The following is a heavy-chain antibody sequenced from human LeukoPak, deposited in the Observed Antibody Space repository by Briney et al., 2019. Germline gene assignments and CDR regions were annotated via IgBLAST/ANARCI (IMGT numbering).Heavy chain of an antibody. J-gene: IGHJ4*02. CDR3: ARRAGAYSHPYDY. V-gene: IGHV3-53*01. CDR2: IYSGGST. Sequence: GGSLRLSCAASGFTVSSNYMSWVRQAPGKGLEWVSVIYSGGSTYYADSVKGRFTISRENSKNTLYLQLNSLRVEDTAVYYCARRAGAYSHPYDYWGQGTLVTVSS. D-gene: IGHD4/OR15-4a*01. CDR1: GFTVSSNY.